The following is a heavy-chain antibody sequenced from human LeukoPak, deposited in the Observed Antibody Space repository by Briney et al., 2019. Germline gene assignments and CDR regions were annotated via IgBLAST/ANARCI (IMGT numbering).Heavy chain of an antibody. D-gene: IGHD3-9*01. Sequence: SETLSLTCAVYGGSFSGYYWGWIRQPPGKGLEWIGEINHSGSTNYNPSLKSRVTISVDTSKNQFSLKLSSVTAADTAVYYCARGVKYHYDILTGYYNDYWGQGTLVTVSS. CDR2: INHSGST. J-gene: IGHJ4*02. CDR1: GGSFSGYY. CDR3: ARGVKYHYDILTGYYNDY. V-gene: IGHV4-34*01.